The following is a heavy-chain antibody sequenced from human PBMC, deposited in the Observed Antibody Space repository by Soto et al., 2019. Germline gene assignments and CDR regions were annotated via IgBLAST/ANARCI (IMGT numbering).Heavy chain of an antibody. CDR3: ARDPLRAAAGTGYNWFDP. CDR1: GYTFTGYY. CDR2: INPNSGGT. J-gene: IGHJ5*02. D-gene: IGHD6-13*01. V-gene: IGHV1-2*02. Sequence: ASVKVSCKASGYTFTGYYMHWVRQAPGQGLEWMGWINPNSGGTNYAQKFQGRVTMTRDTSISTAYMELSRLRSDDTAVYYCARDPLRAAAGTGYNWFDPWGQGTLVTVSS.